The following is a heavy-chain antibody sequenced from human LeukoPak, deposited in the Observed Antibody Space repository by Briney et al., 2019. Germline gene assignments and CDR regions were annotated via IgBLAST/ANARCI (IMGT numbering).Heavy chain of an antibody. J-gene: IGHJ4*02. CDR1: GFTFTTYW. D-gene: IGHD4-17*01. CDR3: ARDGKGDYGDYLDY. Sequence: GSLRLSCAASGFTFTTYWMTWVRQAPGKGLEWVANIKQDGSEKSYVDSVKGRFTISRDSAKNSLYLQMNSLRAEDTAVYYCARDGKGDYGDYLDYWGQGTLVTVSS. V-gene: IGHV3-7*01. CDR2: IKQDGSEK.